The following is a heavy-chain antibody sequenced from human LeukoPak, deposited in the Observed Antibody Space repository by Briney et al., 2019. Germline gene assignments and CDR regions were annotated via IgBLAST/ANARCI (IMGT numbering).Heavy chain of an antibody. V-gene: IGHV4-39*01. CDR1: GGSISSSSYY. Sequence: PSETLSLTCTVSGGSISSSSYYWGWIRQPPGKGLEWIGSIYYSGSTYYNPSLKSRVTISVDTSKNQFSLKLSSVTAADTAVYYCASLGVEGNYYYGMDVWGQGTTVTVSS. J-gene: IGHJ6*02. CDR2: IYYSGST. CDR3: ASLGVEGNYYYGMDV.